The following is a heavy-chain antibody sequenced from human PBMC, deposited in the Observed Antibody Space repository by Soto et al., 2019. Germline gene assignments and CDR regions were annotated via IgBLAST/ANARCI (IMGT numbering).Heavy chain of an antibody. Sequence: EVQLVESGGNLIQPGGSLRLSCAASGFTVTNKYMTWVRQAPGKGLEWVSLIYSGGATYYADSVKGRFTISRDNSKDILYLQVNSLRAEDTAVYYCARVAYGDYGWYVDLWGRGTLVTVSS. CDR2: IYSGGAT. V-gene: IGHV3-53*01. J-gene: IGHJ2*01. CDR1: GFTVTNKY. CDR3: ARVAYGDYGWYVDL. D-gene: IGHD4-17*01.